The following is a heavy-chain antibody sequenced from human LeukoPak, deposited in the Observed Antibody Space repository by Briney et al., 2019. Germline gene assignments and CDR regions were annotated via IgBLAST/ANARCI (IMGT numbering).Heavy chain of an antibody. D-gene: IGHD4-17*01. Sequence: SLLTSSKGSGYNFTCYWISWVRQMPGKGLEWMGRIDPSDSYTNHSPSFQGQVTISADKSISTAYLQWSSLKASDTAMYYCASPDPDYGHFDYWGQEPGDSVSS. CDR1: GYNFTCYW. CDR3: ASPDPDYGHFDY. J-gene: IGHJ4*02. CDR2: IDPSDSYT. V-gene: IGHV5-10-1*04.